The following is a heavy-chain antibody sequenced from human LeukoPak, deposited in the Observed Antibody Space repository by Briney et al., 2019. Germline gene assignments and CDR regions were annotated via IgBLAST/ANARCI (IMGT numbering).Heavy chain of an antibody. J-gene: IGHJ5*02. CDR2: INPNSGGT. Sequence: ASVKVSCKAPGYTFTGYYMHWVRQAPGQGLEWMGRINPNSGGTNYAQKFQGRVTMTRDTSISTAYMELSRLRSDDTAVYYCAREGGLLWFGESLRRNPNWFDPWGQGTLVTVSS. V-gene: IGHV1-2*06. D-gene: IGHD3-10*01. CDR1: GYTFTGYY. CDR3: AREGGLLWFGESLRRNPNWFDP.